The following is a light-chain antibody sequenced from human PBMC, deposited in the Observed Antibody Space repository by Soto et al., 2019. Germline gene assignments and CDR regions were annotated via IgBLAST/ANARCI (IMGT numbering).Light chain of an antibody. Sequence: EIVLTQSPGTLSLSPGERATLSCRASQSVSSSYLAWYQQKPGQAPSLLIYGASNRATGIPDRFSGSGSGTDFTFTISRLEPEDFAVYYCQQYDSSPSTFGQGTKVDIK. CDR2: GAS. CDR1: QSVSSSY. CDR3: QQYDSSPST. V-gene: IGKV3-20*01. J-gene: IGKJ2*02.